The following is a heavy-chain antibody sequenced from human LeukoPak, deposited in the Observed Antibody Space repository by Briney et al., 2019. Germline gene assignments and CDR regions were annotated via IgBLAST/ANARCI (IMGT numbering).Heavy chain of an antibody. V-gene: IGHV3-23*01. CDR1: GFTFSSYA. Sequence: GGSLRLSCAASGFTFSSYAMSWVRQAPGKGLEWVSAISGSGGSTHYADSVKGRFTISRDNSKNTLYLQMNSLRAEDTAVYYCAKHQVLLWFGELSHWGQGTLVTVSS. D-gene: IGHD3-10*01. CDR3: AKHQVLLWFGELSH. CDR2: ISGSGGST. J-gene: IGHJ4*02.